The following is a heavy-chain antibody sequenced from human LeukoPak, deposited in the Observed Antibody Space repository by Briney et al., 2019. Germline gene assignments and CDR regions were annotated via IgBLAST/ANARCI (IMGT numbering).Heavy chain of an antibody. D-gene: IGHD3-22*01. V-gene: IGHV3-66*01. CDR2: IYGAGST. Sequence: GGSLRLSCAASGFTVSSNYMSWVRQAPGKGLEWVSVIYGAGSTYYADSVKGRFTISRDNSKNTLYLQMNSLRAEDTAVYYCATPRSGYYYYFDYWGQGTLVAVSS. CDR1: GFTVSSNY. J-gene: IGHJ4*02. CDR3: ATPRSGYYYYFDY.